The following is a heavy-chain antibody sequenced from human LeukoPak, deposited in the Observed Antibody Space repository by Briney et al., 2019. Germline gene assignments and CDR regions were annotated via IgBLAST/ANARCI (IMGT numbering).Heavy chain of an antibody. V-gene: IGHV1-2*02. CDR3: ARPQGPADAFDI. CDR2: MNPNSRGT. J-gene: IGHJ3*02. CDR1: GYAFTGYY. Sequence: ASVKVSCKASGYAFTGYYLHWVRQAPGQGLEWMGWMNPNSRGTSHAQKFQGRVTMTSDTSISTAYMELSRLRSDDTAVYYCARPQGPADAFDIWGQGTMVSFSS.